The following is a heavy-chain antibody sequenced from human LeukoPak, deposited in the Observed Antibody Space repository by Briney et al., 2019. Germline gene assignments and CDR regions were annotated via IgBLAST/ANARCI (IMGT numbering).Heavy chain of an antibody. D-gene: IGHD1-26*01. Sequence: ASVNVSRKASGYTFPSYVINAVRQATGQGLEGMGWMNPNSGNTGYAHKLQGRVTMTRNNSIITAYKELSSLRSGGAALYYCAREDSRVGATNWGEGTLVSVSS. CDR3: AREDSRVGATN. CDR2: MNPNSGNT. V-gene: IGHV1-8*01. J-gene: IGHJ4*02. CDR1: GYTFPSYV.